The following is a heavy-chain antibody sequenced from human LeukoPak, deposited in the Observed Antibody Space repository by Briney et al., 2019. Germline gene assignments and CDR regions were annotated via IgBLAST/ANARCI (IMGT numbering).Heavy chain of an antibody. CDR1: RFPFSSYT. Sequence: GGSLRLSCAASRFPFSSYTMNWVRQAPGKGLEWVSSISSSSSYIYYADSVKGRFTISRENAKNSLYLQMNSLRAGDTAVYYCARRGVFDAFDIWGQGTMVTVSS. CDR2: ISSSSSYI. V-gene: IGHV3-21*01. CDR3: ARRGVFDAFDI. J-gene: IGHJ3*02. D-gene: IGHD3-10*01.